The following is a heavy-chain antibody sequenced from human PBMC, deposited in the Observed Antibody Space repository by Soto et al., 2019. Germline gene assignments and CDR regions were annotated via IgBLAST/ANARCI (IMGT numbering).Heavy chain of an antibody. J-gene: IGHJ4*02. V-gene: IGHV3-73*02. Sequence: EVQLVESGGGLVQPGGSLKLSCAASGFTFSGSAMHWVRQASGKGLEWVGRIRSKANSYATAYAASVKGRFTISRDDSNNTAYLQMNSLKTEDTAVYSCTGLYYYGAGGYWGQGTLVTVSS. CDR1: GFTFSGSA. CDR3: TGLYYYGAGGY. D-gene: IGHD3-10*01. CDR2: IRSKANSYAT.